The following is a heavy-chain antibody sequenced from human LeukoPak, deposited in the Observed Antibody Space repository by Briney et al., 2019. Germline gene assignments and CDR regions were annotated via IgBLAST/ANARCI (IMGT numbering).Heavy chain of an antibody. CDR2: ISSSSSTI. J-gene: IGHJ4*02. CDR1: GFTFSSYS. CDR3: ARVVRSYSSSSPFDY. D-gene: IGHD6-6*01. V-gene: IGHV3-48*01. Sequence: GGSLRLSCAGSGFTFSSYSMNWVRQAPGKGLEWVSYISSSSSTIYYADSVKGRFTISRDNAKNSLYLQMNSLRAEDTAVYYCARVVRSYSSSSPFDYWGQGTLVTVSS.